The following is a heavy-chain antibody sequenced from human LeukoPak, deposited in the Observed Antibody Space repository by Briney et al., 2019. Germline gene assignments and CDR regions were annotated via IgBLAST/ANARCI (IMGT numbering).Heavy chain of an antibody. CDR3: AKWGCSGGSCYPFDY. J-gene: IGHJ4*02. CDR2: ISGSDDSA. V-gene: IGHV3-23*01. D-gene: IGHD2-15*01. Sequence: PGGSLRLSCATSGFTFSSYAMNWVRQAPGKGLEWVSAISGSDDSAYYADSVKGRFTISRDKSKNTLYLQMNSLRAEDTAVYYCAKWGCSGGSCYPFDYWGQGTLVTASS. CDR1: GFTFSSYA.